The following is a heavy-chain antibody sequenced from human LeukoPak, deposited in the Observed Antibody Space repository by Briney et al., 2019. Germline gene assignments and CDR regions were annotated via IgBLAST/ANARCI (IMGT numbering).Heavy chain of an antibody. J-gene: IGHJ4*02. V-gene: IGHV4-39*07. D-gene: IGHD3-10*01. Sequence: PSETLSLTCTVSGGSIRSSYYYWGWIRQPPGKGLEWIGSIYHSGSTNYNPSLKSRVTISVDKSKIQFSLKLSSVTAADTAVYYCTAMIRGVISEFDYWGQGTLVTVSS. CDR3: TAMIRGVISEFDY. CDR2: IYHSGST. CDR1: GGSIRSSYYY.